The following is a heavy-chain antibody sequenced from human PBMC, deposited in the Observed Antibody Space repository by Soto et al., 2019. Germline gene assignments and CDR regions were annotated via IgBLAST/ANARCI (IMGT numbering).Heavy chain of an antibody. J-gene: IGHJ5*02. CDR3: ARLLVRVNYGASLGWFDP. Sequence: QVQLQQWGAGLLKPSETLSLTCAVYGGSFSGYYWSWIRQPPGKGLEWIGAINHSGSTNYNPSLRSRVTIHVASSRNQFSLKLGSVTAANTAVYSCARLLVRVNYGASLGWFDPWGQGTLVTVSS. D-gene: IGHD4-17*01. CDR1: GGSFSGYY. V-gene: IGHV4-34*01. CDR2: INHSGST.